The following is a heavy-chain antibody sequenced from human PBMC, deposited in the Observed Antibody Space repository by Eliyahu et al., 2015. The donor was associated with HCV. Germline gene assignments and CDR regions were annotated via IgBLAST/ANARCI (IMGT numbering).Heavy chain of an antibody. V-gene: IGHV3-33*08. Sequence: QVQLVESGGGVVQPGRSLRLSCAASGFTFSSYGMHWVRQAPGKGLEWVAVIWYDGSNKYYADSVKGRFTISRDNSKNTLYLQMNSLRAEDTAVYYCARQANYYDSSGYYSLDYWGQGTLVTVSS. CDR1: GFTFSSYG. D-gene: IGHD3-22*01. CDR2: IWYDGSNK. J-gene: IGHJ4*02. CDR3: ARQANYYDSSGYYSLDY.